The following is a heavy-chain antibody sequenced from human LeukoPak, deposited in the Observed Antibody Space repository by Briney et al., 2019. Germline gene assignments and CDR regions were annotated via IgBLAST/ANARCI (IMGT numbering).Heavy chain of an antibody. CDR3: AKAHDFWSGYFYFDY. CDR2: ISGSGGST. CDR1: GFTFSSYS. J-gene: IGHJ4*02. D-gene: IGHD3-3*01. V-gene: IGHV3-23*01. Sequence: GGSLRLSCAASGFTFSSYSMNWVRQAPGKGLEWVSAISGSGGSTYYADSVKGRFTISRDNSKNTLYLQMNSLRAEDTAVYYCAKAHDFWSGYFYFDYWGQGTLVTVSS.